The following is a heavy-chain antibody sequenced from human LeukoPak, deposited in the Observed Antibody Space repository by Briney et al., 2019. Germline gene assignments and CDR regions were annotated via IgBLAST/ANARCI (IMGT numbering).Heavy chain of an antibody. CDR1: GFTFSSYS. Sequence: PGGSLRLSCAASGFTFSSYSMNWVRQAPGKGLEWVSSISSSSSYIYYADSVKGRFTISRDNAKNSLYLQMNSLRAEDTAVYYCARELRITMVRGVIYADYGGQGTLVTVSS. D-gene: IGHD3-10*01. V-gene: IGHV3-21*01. CDR2: ISSSSSYI. J-gene: IGHJ4*02. CDR3: ARELRITMVRGVIYADY.